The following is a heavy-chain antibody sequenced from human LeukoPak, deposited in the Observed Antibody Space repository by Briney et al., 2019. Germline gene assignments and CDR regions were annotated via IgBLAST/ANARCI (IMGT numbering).Heavy chain of an antibody. V-gene: IGHV5-51*01. J-gene: IGHJ4*02. CDR2: IYPGDSDT. Sequence: HGESLKISCKGSGYSFSTYWIGWVRQMPGKGLEWMGIIYPGDSDTRYSPSFQGQVTISVDKSISTAYLQWSSLKASDTAMYYRARHNGAMIQQWLSPDYWGQGTLVIVSS. CDR3: ARHNGAMIQQWLSPDY. CDR1: GYSFSTYW. D-gene: IGHD5-18*01.